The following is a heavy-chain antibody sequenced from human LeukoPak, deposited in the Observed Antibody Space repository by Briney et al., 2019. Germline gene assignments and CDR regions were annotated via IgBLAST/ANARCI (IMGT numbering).Heavy chain of an antibody. CDR2: VNNDGGST. V-gene: IGHV3-74*03. CDR1: AFIFSNYW. CDR3: AKGGLRVTDY. J-gene: IGHJ4*02. Sequence: GGSLRLSCAASAFIFSNYWMHWVRQAPGKGLVWVSRVNNDGGSTTYADSVKGRFTISRDNAKNTLYLQMNSLRAEDTAVYYCAKGGLRVTDYWGQGTLVTVSS. D-gene: IGHD5/OR15-5a*01.